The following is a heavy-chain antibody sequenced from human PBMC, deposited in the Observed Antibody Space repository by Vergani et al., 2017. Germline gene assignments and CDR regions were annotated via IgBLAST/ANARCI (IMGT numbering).Heavy chain of an antibody. CDR2: IYHSGST. J-gene: IGHJ5*02. Sequence: QVQLQESCPGLVKPSETLSPTCAVSGYFISSGHYWGWIRQPPWKGLKWIGSIYHSGSTYYNPSLKSPVTISVDTSKNQFSLKLSSVTAADTAVYYGAKLGVTVTTRPYNWFDPWGQGTLVTVSS. D-gene: IGHD4-17*01. CDR1: GYFISSGHY. CDR3: AKLGVTVTTRPYNWFDP. V-gene: IGHV4-38-2*01.